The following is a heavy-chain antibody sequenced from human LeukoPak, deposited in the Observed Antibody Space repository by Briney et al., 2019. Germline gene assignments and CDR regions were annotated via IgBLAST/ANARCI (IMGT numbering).Heavy chain of an antibody. V-gene: IGHV4-31*01. D-gene: IGHD3-10*01. J-gene: IGHJ3*02. Sequence: PSETLSLTCTVSGGSISSGGYYWSWVRQHPGKGLEWIGYIYYSGNTYYNPSLKSLVTISVDTSKNQFSLKLSSVTAADTAVYYCARTYGSGLSALDIWGQGTMVTVSS. CDR1: GGSISSGGYY. CDR2: IYYSGNT. CDR3: ARTYGSGLSALDI.